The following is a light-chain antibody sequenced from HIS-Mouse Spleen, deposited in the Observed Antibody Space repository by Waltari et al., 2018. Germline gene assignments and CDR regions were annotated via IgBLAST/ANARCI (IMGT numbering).Light chain of an antibody. CDR3: QSYDSSLSGSV. CDR1: RSHLGAGYD. Sequence: QSVLTQPPSVSGAPGQRVTISCTGRRSHLGAGYDVPWYQQLPGTAPKLLIYGNSNRPSGVPDRFSGSKSGTSASLAITGLQAEDEADYYCQSYDSSLSGSVFGGGTKLTVL. V-gene: IGLV1-40*01. J-gene: IGLJ3*02. CDR2: GNS.